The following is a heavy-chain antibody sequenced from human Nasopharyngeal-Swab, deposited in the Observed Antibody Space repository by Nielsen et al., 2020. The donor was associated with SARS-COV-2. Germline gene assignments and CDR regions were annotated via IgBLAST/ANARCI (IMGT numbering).Heavy chain of an antibody. Sequence: VRQAPGKGLEWVSSISSGSSYIYYADSVKGRFTISRDNAKNSLYLQMNSLRAEDTAVYYCARDLGYSSGWSGGGDGFDIWGQGTMVTVSS. CDR2: ISSGSSYI. V-gene: IGHV3-21*01. J-gene: IGHJ3*02. CDR3: ARDLGYSSGWSGGGDGFDI. D-gene: IGHD6-19*01.